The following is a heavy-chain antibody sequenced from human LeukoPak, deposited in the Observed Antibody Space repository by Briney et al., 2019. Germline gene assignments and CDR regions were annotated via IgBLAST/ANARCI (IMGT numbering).Heavy chain of an antibody. V-gene: IGHV3-73*01. J-gene: IGHJ4*02. D-gene: IGHD2-15*01. Sequence: GGSLRLSCAASGFDFSGFYMHWVRQASGRGLEWVGLVRNKPNSYTTVYAASVKGRFTISRDDSKNTAYLQMNSLKAEDTAVYYCTRQECSGGSCSYVDYWGQGTLSPSPQ. CDR2: VRNKPNSYTT. CDR3: TRQECSGGSCSYVDY. CDR1: GFDFSGFY.